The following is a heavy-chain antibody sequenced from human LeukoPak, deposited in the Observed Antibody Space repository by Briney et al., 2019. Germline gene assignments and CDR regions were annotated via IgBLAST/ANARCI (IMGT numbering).Heavy chain of an antibody. CDR1: GGSISSGSYY. CDR3: EKGGGRGYRLHTDY. Sequence: PSQTLSLTCTVSGGSISSGSYYWSWIRQPAGKGLEWIGRIYTSGSTNYNPSLKSRVTISVDTSKNQFSLKLSSVPSADPAVYYCEKGGGRGYRLHTDYWGQGTLVTVSS. D-gene: IGHD5-18*01. V-gene: IGHV4-61*02. J-gene: IGHJ4*02. CDR2: IYTSGST.